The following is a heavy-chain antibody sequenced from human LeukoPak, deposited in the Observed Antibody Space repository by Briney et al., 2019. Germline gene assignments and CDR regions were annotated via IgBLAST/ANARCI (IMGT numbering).Heavy chain of an antibody. D-gene: IGHD2-15*01. CDR1: RYTFTSYA. CDR2: INAANAKT. CDR3: ATDGGYCSGGSCYPLNYFDY. J-gene: IGHJ4*02. Sequence: SVQDSCKASRYTFTSYAMHWVRQAPGQRLEWMGCINAANAKTKYPQKFQCRVTITRDTSASTAYMELSSLRSEDTAVYYCATDGGYCSGGSCYPLNYFDYWGQGTLVTVSS. V-gene: IGHV1-3*01.